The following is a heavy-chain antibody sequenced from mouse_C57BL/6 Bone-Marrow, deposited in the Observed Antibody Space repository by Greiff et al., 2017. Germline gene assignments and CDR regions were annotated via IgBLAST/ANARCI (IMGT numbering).Heavy chain of an antibody. Sequence: DLVKPGASVKLSCKASGYTFTSYWINWIKQRPGQGLEWIGRIAPGSGSTYSNVIFKGKATLTVDTASSTAYIQHSSLSSEDSAVYFCARENNYGSTSYSMDYWGQGTSVTVSS. V-gene: IGHV1S41*01. CDR1: GYTFTSYW. CDR3: ARENNYGSTSYSMDY. J-gene: IGHJ4*01. D-gene: IGHD1-1*01. CDR2: IAPGSGST.